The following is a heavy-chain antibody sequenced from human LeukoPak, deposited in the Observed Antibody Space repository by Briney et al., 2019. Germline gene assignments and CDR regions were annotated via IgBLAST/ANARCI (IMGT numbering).Heavy chain of an antibody. CDR2: IYYSGST. Sequence: PSETLSLTCTVSGGSISSYYWSWIRQPPGKGLEWIGYIYYSGSTNYNPSLKSRVTISVDTSKNQFPLKLSSVTAADTAVYYCARDRIGSGYDYWGQGTLVTVSS. CDR1: GGSISSYY. V-gene: IGHV4-59*01. J-gene: IGHJ4*02. CDR3: ARDRIGSGYDY. D-gene: IGHD5-12*01.